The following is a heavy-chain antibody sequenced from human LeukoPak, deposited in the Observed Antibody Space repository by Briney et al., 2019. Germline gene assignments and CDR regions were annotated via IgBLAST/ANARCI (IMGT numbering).Heavy chain of an antibody. CDR3: ARDKFYYDSSGYLG. V-gene: IGHV1-2*02. CDR1: GYTFTGYY. J-gene: IGHJ4*02. CDR2: INPNSGGT. D-gene: IGHD3-22*01. Sequence: ASVKVSFKASGYTFTGYYMHWVRQAPGQGLEWMGWINPNSGGTNYAQKFQGRVTMTRDTSISAAYMELSRLRSDDTAVYYCARDKFYYDSSGYLGWGQGTLVTVSS.